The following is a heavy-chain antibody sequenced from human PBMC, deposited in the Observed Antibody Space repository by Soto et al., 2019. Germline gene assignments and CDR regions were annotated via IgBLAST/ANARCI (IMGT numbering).Heavy chain of an antibody. D-gene: IGHD4-17*01. CDR3: ARSPQSTVTTFDY. CDR2: IYYSGST. CDR1: GGSISSGGYY. J-gene: IGHJ4*02. V-gene: IGHV4-31*03. Sequence: PSETLSLTCTVSGGSISSGGYYWSWIRQHPGKGLEWIGYIYYSGSTYYNPSLKSRVTISVDTSKNQFSLKLSSVTAADTAVYYCARSPQSTVTTFDYGGQGTLVPVSS.